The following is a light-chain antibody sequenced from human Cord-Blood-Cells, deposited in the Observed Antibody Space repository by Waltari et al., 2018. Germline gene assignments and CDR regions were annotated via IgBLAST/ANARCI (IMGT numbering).Light chain of an antibody. J-gene: IGKJ1*01. V-gene: IGKV1-5*03. Sequence: DIQMPQSPSTLSASVGDRVTITYRASQSISSWLALYQQKPGKAPKLLIYKASSLESGVPSRFSGSGSGTEFTLTISSLQPDDFATYYCQQYNSYSPAWTFGQGTKVEIK. CDR3: QQYNSYSPAWT. CDR1: QSISSW. CDR2: KAS.